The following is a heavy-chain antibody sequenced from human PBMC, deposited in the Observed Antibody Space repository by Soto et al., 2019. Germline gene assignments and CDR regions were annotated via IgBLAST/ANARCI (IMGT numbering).Heavy chain of an antibody. CDR3: ARELSTSCITRCHYYYYMDV. V-gene: IGHV1-69*04. J-gene: IGHJ6*03. Sequence: ASVKVSCKASGGTFSSYTISWVRQAPGQGLEWMGRIIPILGIANYAQKFQGRVTITADKSTSTAYMELRSLRSEDTAVYYCARELSTSCITRCHYYYYMDVWGKGTTVTVSS. CDR1: GGTFSSYT. D-gene: IGHD2-2*01. CDR2: IIPILGIA.